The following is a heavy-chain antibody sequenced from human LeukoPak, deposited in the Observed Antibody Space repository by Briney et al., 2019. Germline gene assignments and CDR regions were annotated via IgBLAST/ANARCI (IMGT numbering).Heavy chain of an antibody. D-gene: IGHD3-3*01. J-gene: IGHJ4*02. CDR2: IIPIFGTA. CDR3: ARDGITIFGVVKDPFDY. Sequence: SVKVSCKASGGTFSSYAISWVRQAPGQGLEWMGRIIPIFGTANYAQKFQGRVTITTDGSTSTAYMELSSLRSEDTAVYYCARDGITIFGVVKDPFDYWGQGTLVTVSS. V-gene: IGHV1-69*05. CDR1: GGTFSSYA.